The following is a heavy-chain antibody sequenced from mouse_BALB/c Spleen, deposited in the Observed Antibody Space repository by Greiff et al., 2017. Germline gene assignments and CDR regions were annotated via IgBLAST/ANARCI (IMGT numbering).Heavy chain of an antibody. CDR1: GYTFTSYT. D-gene: IGHD2-10*02. CDR3: ARSGYGNYPRAMDY. J-gene: IGHJ4*01. Sequence: QVQLQQSGAELARPGASVKMSCKASGYTFTSYTMHWVKQRPGQGLEWIGYINPSSGYTNYNQKFKDKATLTADKSSSTAYMQLSSLTSEDSAVYYCARSGYGNYPRAMDYWGQGTSVTVSS. V-gene: IGHV1-4*01. CDR2: INPSSGYT.